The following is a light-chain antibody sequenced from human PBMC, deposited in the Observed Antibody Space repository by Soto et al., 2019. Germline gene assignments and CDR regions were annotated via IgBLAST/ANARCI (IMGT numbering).Light chain of an antibody. CDR2: DDN. J-gene: IGLJ1*01. CDR1: SSNIGGNS. Sequence: QSVLTQPPSVSAAPGQKVTISCSESSSNIGGNSVSWYQQLPGTAPKLLIYDDNKRPPGIPDRFSGSKSGTSATLGITGFQTGDEADYYCGSWDSSLSAYVFGTGTK. V-gene: IGLV1-51*01. CDR3: GSWDSSLSAYV.